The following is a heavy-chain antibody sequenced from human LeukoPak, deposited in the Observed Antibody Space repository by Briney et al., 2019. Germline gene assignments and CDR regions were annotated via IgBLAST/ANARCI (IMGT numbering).Heavy chain of an antibody. D-gene: IGHD6-19*01. CDR2: IDHRGNT. J-gene: IGHJ4*02. V-gene: IGHV4-59*01. CDR1: GASIYSFY. CDR3: ARAGAVAAPGYFDY. Sequence: TSETLSLTCNVSGASIYSFYWNWVRQPPGKGLEWIGYIDHRGNTIYNPSLKSRVTLSLGASNKQFSLKLNSVTAADTAVYYCARAGAVAAPGYFDYWGQGTLVTVSS.